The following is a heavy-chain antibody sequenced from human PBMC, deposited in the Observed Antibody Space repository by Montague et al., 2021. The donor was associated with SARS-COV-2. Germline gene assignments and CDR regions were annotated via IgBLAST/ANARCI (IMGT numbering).Heavy chain of an antibody. V-gene: IGHV4-39*07. CDR2: TYYSGST. D-gene: IGHD6-13*01. Sequence: SETLSLTCTVSGGSISSSSYYWGWTRQPPGKGLEWIGSTYYSGSTYYNPSLKSRVTISVDTSKNQFSLKLSSVTAADTAVYYCARAGRLQLVRLSGMDVWGQGTTVTVSS. J-gene: IGHJ6*02. CDR1: GGSISSSSYY. CDR3: ARAGRLQLVRLSGMDV.